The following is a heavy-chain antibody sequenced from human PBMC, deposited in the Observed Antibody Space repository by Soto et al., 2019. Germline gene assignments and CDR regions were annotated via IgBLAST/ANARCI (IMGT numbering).Heavy chain of an antibody. CDR3: ARGHPYGSGSYYKRPFDY. Sequence: SETLSLTCAVSGGSISSGGYSWSWIRQPPGKGLEWIGYIYHSGSTYYNPSLKSRVTISVDRSKNQFSLKLSSVTAADTAVYYCARGHPYGSGSYYKRPFDYWGQGTLVTVSS. CDR1: GGSISSGGYS. D-gene: IGHD3-10*01. V-gene: IGHV4-30-2*01. CDR2: IYHSGST. J-gene: IGHJ4*02.